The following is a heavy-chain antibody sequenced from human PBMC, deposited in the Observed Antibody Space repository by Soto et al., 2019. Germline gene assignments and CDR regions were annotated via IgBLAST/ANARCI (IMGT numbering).Heavy chain of an antibody. CDR3: AKTSVVVPAAKYFFGY. J-gene: IGHJ4*02. V-gene: IGHV3-23*04. D-gene: IGHD2-2*01. CDR2: ISGSGGST. CDR1: GLTFSSYA. Sequence: EVQLVESGGGLVQPGGSLRLSCAASGLTFSSYAMSWVRQAPGKALEWVPAISGSGGSTYYADSVKGWFTISRDNSKNTLYLQMSSLRAEDTAVYYCAKTSVVVPAAKYFFGYWGQGTLVAVSS.